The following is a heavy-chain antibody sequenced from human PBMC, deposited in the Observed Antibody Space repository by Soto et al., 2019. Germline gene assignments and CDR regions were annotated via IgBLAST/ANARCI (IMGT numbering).Heavy chain of an antibody. CDR3: AKFFGYSSSWNYWYFDL. V-gene: IGHV3-23*01. J-gene: IGHJ2*01. CDR1: GFTFSSYA. D-gene: IGHD6-13*01. Sequence: EVQLLESGGGLVQPGGSLRLSCAASGFTFSSYAMSWVRQAPGKGLEWVSAISGSGGSTYYADSVKGRFTISRDNSKKTLYLQMNSLRAEDTAVYYCAKFFGYSSSWNYWYFDLWGRGTLVTVSS. CDR2: ISGSGGST.